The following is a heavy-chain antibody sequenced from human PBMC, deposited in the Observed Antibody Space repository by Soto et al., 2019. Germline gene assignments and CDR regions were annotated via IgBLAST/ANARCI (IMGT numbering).Heavy chain of an antibody. Sequence: QVQLVQSGAEVQKPGSSVKVSCKASGGTFSSYAISWVRQAPGQGLEWMGGIIPIFGTANYAQKFQGRVTITADESTSTAYMELSSLRSEDTAVYYCARGLTVVTAIPLAFDIWGQGTMVTVSS. CDR3: ARGLTVVTAIPLAFDI. J-gene: IGHJ3*02. CDR2: IIPIFGTA. D-gene: IGHD2-21*02. V-gene: IGHV1-69*01. CDR1: GGTFSSYA.